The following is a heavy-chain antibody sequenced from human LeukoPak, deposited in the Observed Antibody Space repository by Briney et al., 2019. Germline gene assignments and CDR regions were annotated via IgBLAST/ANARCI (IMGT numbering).Heavy chain of an antibody. CDR2: IYSSSIT. J-gene: IGHJ3*02. V-gene: IGHV3-53*04. Sequence: GGSLRLSCAASGFXVSSDYISWVRQAPGKGQEWVSVIYSSSITSYADSVKGRFTISRHNSKNTLYPQMNSLRADDTAVYYCARGRGAANDAFDIWGQGTMVTVSS. CDR1: GFXVSSDY. CDR3: ARGRGAANDAFDI. D-gene: IGHD3-10*01.